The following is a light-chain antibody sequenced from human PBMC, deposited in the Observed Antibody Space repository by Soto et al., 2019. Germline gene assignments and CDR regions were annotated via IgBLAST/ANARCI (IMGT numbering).Light chain of an antibody. CDR2: DAS. CDR3: QQYDDPALT. V-gene: IGKV1-33*01. J-gene: IGKJ4*01. Sequence: DIQMTQSPSSLSASVGDRVTMTCQASQNINTYLNWYQQRPGQAPKLLIYDASILEPGVPSRFSGSGAGTEFTFTIDSLQPEDIAPYYCQQYDDPALTFGGGTKVE. CDR1: QNINTY.